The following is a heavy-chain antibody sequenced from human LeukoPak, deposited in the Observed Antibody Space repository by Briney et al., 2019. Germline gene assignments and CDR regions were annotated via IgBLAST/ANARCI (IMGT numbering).Heavy chain of an antibody. J-gene: IGHJ5*02. CDR3: AREGTASSSPNWFDP. V-gene: IGHV1-2*02. CDR1: GYTFSDFY. Sequence: ASVKVSCKASGYTFSDFYMHWVRQAPGHGLEWMGWINPNTGGTNSAQNFQGRVTMTRDTSTSTAYMELSRLRSDHPAVYYRAREGTASSSPNWFDPWGQGNLVTVSS. CDR2: INPNTGGT. D-gene: IGHD6-13*01.